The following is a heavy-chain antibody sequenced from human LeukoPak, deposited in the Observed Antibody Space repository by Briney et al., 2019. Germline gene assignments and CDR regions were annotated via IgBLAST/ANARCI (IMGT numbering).Heavy chain of an antibody. J-gene: IGHJ4*02. CDR1: GFTFSSYA. V-gene: IGHV3-23*01. CDR2: ISGSGGST. D-gene: IGHD6-13*01. CDR3: ARSAGSSGWYEGYYFDY. Sequence: PGGSLRLSCAASGFTFSSYAMSWVRQAPGKGLEWVSAISGSGGSTYYADSVKGRFTISRDNAKISLYLQMNSLRAEDTAVYYCARSAGSSGWYEGYYFDYWGQGTLVTVSS.